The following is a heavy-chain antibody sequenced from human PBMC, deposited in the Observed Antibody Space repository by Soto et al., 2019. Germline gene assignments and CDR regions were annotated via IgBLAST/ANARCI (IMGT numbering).Heavy chain of an antibody. D-gene: IGHD5-12*01. CDR2: IIPIFGTS. CDR3: VRGKMREMATILRDKWFDH. V-gene: IGHV1-69*01. CDR1: GGTFNNHA. J-gene: IGHJ5*02. Sequence: QVQLVQSGAEVKKPGSSVKVSCNASGGTFNNHAINWLRQSPGQGLEGMGWIIPIFGTSNYAQTFQGRVTITADESTRTAYMELSSLRSEDTAGYYCVRGKMREMATILRDKWFDHWGQGTLVTVSS.